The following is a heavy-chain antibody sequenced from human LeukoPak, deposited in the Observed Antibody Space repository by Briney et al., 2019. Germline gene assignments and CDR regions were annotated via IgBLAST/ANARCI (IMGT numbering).Heavy chain of an antibody. CDR3: ARDRRRDLLHAFDI. D-gene: IGHD3-10*01. CDR1: GGSISRYY. CDR2: IDYSWST. J-gene: IGHJ3*02. V-gene: IGHV4-59*01. Sequence: SETLSLTCTVSGGSISRYYWSWIRQPPGKGLEWIAYIDYSWSTNYNPSLKSRLTISVDASKNQFSLTLSSVTAADTAVYYCARDRRRDLLHAFDIWGQGTMVTVS.